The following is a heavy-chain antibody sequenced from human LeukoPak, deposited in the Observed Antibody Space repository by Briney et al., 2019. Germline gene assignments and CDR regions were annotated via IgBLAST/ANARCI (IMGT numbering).Heavy chain of an antibody. Sequence: GGSLRLSCVVSGFTFSSYSMNWVRQTPGKGLEWVSSISSSSSYIYYADSVKGRFTISRDNAKNSLYLQMKSLRAEDTAVYYCARDGESSSWFDYWGQGTLVTVSS. D-gene: IGHD6-13*01. J-gene: IGHJ4*02. CDR1: GFTFSSYS. CDR2: ISSSSSYI. CDR3: ARDGESSSWFDY. V-gene: IGHV3-21*01.